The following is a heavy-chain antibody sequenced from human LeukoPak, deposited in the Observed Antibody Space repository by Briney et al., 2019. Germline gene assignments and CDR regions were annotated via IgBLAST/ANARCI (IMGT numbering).Heavy chain of an antibody. CDR3: AGQTQFVQWLFIPHYMDV. D-gene: IGHD3-3*01. V-gene: IGHV1-69*06. Sequence: SVKVSCKASGDSINNFAFTWVRQAPGQGLEWMGGIIPVSSNANAARRVTVTADKSTNTVYMELTYLTSEDTAVYYCAGQTQFVQWLFIPHYMDVWGKGTTVTVS. J-gene: IGHJ6*03. CDR1: GDSINNFA. CDR2: IIPVSSNA.